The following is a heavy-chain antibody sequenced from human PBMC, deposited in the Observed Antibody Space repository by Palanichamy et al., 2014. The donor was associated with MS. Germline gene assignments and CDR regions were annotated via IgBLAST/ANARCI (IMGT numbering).Heavy chain of an antibody. Sequence: EWGGGVVQPGRSLRLSCSASGVTFSSYPMHWVRQAPGKGLEWVAGISYDGSNKFYTDSVRGRVTISRDNSKNTLCLQMNSLRVEDTAIYYCARGGGYQYNSGWGFDYWGQGTLVTVSS. CDR2: ISYDGSNK. V-gene: IGHV3-30-3*01. J-gene: IGHJ4*02. CDR1: GVTFSSYP. D-gene: IGHD6-19*01. CDR3: ARGGGYQYNSGWGFDY.